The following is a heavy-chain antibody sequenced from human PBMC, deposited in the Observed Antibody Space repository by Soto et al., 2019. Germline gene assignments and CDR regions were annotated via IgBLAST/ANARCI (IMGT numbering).Heavy chain of an antibody. Sequence: QVQLVQSGAEVKKPGASVKVSCQVSGYTLTELSMHWVRQAPGKGLEWMGGFDPEHGETIYAQKFQGRVTMTEDTSTGAACMELSSLRSEDTAVCYCAPYYNYGGYFSWYFNHWGRGTLVTVSS. CDR2: FDPEHGET. CDR3: APYYNYGGYFSWYFNH. J-gene: IGHJ2*01. D-gene: IGHD2-21*02. CDR1: GYTLTELS. V-gene: IGHV1-24*01.